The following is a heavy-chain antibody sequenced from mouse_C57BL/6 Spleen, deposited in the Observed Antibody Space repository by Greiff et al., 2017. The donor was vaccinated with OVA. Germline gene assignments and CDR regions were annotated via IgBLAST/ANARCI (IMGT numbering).Heavy chain of an antibody. CDR1: GYAFSSSW. V-gene: IGHV1-82*01. CDR2: IYPGDGDT. D-gene: IGHD3-2*02. CDR3: ARSSRDSSGYHAMDY. Sequence: QVQLQQSGPELVKPGVSVKISCKASGYAFSSSWMNWVKQRPGKGLEWIGRIYPGDGDTNYNGKFKGKATLTADKSSSTAYMQLSSLTSEDSAVYFCARSSRDSSGYHAMDYWGQGTSVTVSS. J-gene: IGHJ4*01.